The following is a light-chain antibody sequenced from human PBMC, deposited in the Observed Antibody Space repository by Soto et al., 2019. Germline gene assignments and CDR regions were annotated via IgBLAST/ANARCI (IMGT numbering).Light chain of an antibody. CDR2: DAS. V-gene: IGKV1-13*02. CDR1: QGIKSA. J-gene: IGKJ2*01. CDR3: QQFSGYPYT. Sequence: AIQLTQSPSSLSASIGDRVTITCRASQGIKSALAWYQQKPGKAPELLICDASSLESGVPSRFSGSGSGTDFTLTISSLQPEDFATYYCQQFSGYPYTFGQGTKLEIK.